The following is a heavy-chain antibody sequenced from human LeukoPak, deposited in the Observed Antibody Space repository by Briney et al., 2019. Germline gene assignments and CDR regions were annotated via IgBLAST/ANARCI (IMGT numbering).Heavy chain of an antibody. CDR2: IKQDGSEK. V-gene: IGHV3-7*01. J-gene: IGHJ5*02. CDR1: GFTFSSYW. D-gene: IGHD3-22*01. Sequence: GGSLRLSCAASGFTFSSYWMSWVRQAPGKGLEWVANIKQDGSEKYYVDSVKGRFTISRDNAKNSLYLQMNSLRAEDTAVYYCARGGDYYDSSGYYWMSNWFDPWGQGTLVTVFS. CDR3: ARGGDYYDSSGYYWMSNWFDP.